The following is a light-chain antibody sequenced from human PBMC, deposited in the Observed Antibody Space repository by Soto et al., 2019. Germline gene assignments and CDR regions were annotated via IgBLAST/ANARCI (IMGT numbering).Light chain of an antibody. J-gene: IGKJ1*01. Sequence: EIVMTQSPATLSVSTGERATLSCRPSQSVSSNLAWYQQKPGQAPRLLIYGASTRATGIPARFSGSGSGTEFTLTISSLQSEDFAVYYCQQYNNWPRTFGQGTRWIS. CDR2: GAS. V-gene: IGKV3-15*01. CDR1: QSVSSN. CDR3: QQYNNWPRT.